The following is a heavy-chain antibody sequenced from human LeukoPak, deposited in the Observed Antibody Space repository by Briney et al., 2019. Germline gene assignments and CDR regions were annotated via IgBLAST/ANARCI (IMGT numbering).Heavy chain of an antibody. CDR3: ARRSGSSAYYSPFDN. Sequence: GGSLRLSCAASGFTFSSYAMSWVRQAPGKGLEWVSIISGSGGSTYNADSVKGRFTLSRDNSKNTLYLQMNSLRAEDTAVYFCARRSGSSAYYSPFDNWGQGTLVTVSS. D-gene: IGHD3-22*01. J-gene: IGHJ4*02. CDR1: GFTFSSYA. CDR2: ISGSGGST. V-gene: IGHV3-23*01.